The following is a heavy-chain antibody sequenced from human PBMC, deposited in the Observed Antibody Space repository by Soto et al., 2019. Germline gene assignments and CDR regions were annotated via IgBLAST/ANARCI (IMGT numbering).Heavy chain of an antibody. V-gene: IGHV2-70*04. Sequence: ESGPTLVNPTQTLTLTCTFSGFSFTTSEMRVGWIRQPPGKALEWLARIDWDDDKFYSTSLKTRLTISKDTSKNQVVLTMTNMDPVDTATYYCAHIEVSGSAFDIWGQGKMVTVS. CDR3: AHIEVSGSAFDI. D-gene: IGHD2-15*01. CDR2: IDWDDDK. CDR1: GFSFTTSEMR. J-gene: IGHJ3*02.